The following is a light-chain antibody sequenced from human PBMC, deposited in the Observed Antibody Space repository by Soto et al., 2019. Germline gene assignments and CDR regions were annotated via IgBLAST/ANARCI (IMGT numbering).Light chain of an antibody. CDR1: SSNIGSNT. J-gene: IGLJ2*01. CDR3: AAGDDSLNGVL. Sequence: QSVLTQPLSASVTPGQRVTISCSGSSSNIGSNTVNWYQPLPGTAPKLLIYSNNQRPSGVPDRFSGSKSGTSASLALSGLQSEDDADYYCAAGDDSLNGVLFGGGTKLTVL. V-gene: IGLV1-44*01. CDR2: SNN.